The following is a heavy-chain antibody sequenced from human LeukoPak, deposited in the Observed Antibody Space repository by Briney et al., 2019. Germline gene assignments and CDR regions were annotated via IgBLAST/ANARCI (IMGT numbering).Heavy chain of an antibody. CDR1: GFTFSNYG. CDR2: VSYEGKSQ. J-gene: IGHJ4*02. Sequence: AGGSLRLSCATSGFTFSNYGMHWVRQGPGKGLEWVAVVSYEGKSQYYADSVGGRFTISRDNSKNTLYLQMNSLRGEDAAVYYCAKVQLGIGVDYWGQGTLVTVSS. V-gene: IGHV3-30*18. D-gene: IGHD7-27*01. CDR3: AKVQLGIGVDY.